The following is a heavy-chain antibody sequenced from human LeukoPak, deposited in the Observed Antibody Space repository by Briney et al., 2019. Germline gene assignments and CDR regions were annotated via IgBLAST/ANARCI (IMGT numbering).Heavy chain of an antibody. J-gene: IGHJ4*02. Sequence: SETLSLTCTVSGDSINNYYWSWIRQPPGKGLEWIGNINYSGSTNSNPSLKSRATISVDMSRKHLFLDQSSVTAADTAVYYCARAVHYSGTSDQYTGGWYYFDFWGQGTLVTVSS. D-gene: IGHD3-10*01. CDR2: INYSGST. CDR3: ARAVHYSGTSDQYTGGWYYFDF. V-gene: IGHV4-59*01. CDR1: GDSINNYY.